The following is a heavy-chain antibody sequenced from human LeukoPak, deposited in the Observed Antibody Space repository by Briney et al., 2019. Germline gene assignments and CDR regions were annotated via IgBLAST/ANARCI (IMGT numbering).Heavy chain of an antibody. CDR3: AREGPRGNSQFDY. J-gene: IGHJ4*02. CDR2: IWYDESNK. CDR1: GFTFSSYG. V-gene: IGHV3-33*01. D-gene: IGHD2/OR15-2a*01. Sequence: GRSLRLSCAASGFTFSSYGMHWVRQAPGKGLEWVALIWYDESNKYYTDSVKGRLTISRDNSKNTLYLQMNSLRAEDTAVYYCAREGPRGNSQFDYWGQGTLVTVSS.